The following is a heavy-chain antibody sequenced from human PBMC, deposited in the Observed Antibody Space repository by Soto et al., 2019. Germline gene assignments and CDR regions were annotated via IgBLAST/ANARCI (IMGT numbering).Heavy chain of an antibody. CDR3: ARDFITMVRGSPARYYYMDV. D-gene: IGHD3-10*01. J-gene: IGHJ6*03. CDR1: GGSISSYY. CDR2: IYYSGST. Sequence: QVQLQESGPGLVKPSETLSLTCTVSGGSISSYYWSWIRQPPGKGLEWIGYIYYSGSTNYNPSLKSRVTISVDTSKNQFSLKLSSVTAADTAVYYCARDFITMVRGSPARYYYMDVWGKGTTVTVSS. V-gene: IGHV4-59*01.